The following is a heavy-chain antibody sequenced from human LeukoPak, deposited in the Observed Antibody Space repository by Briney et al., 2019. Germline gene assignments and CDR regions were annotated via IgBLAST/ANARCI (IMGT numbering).Heavy chain of an antibody. Sequence: SETLSLTCAVYGGSFSGYYWSWIRQPPGKGLEWIGEINHSGSTNYNPSLKSRVTISVDTSKNQFSLKLSSVTAAGTAVYYCARGPQGVAVAKIFDYWGQGTLVTVSS. CDR2: INHSGST. D-gene: IGHD6-19*01. CDR1: GGSFSGYY. J-gene: IGHJ4*02. CDR3: ARGPQGVAVAKIFDY. V-gene: IGHV4-34*01.